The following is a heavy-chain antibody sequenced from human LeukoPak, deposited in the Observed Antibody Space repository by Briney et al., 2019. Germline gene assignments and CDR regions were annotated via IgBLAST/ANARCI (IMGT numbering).Heavy chain of an antibody. Sequence: SETLSLTCTVSGGSISSYYWSWIRQPPGKGLEWIGYIYYSGSTNYNPSLKSRVTISVDTSKNQFSLKLSSVTAADTAVYYCARESPRKAGFDPWGQGTLVTVSS. CDR1: GGSISSYY. CDR3: ARESPRKAGFDP. J-gene: IGHJ5*02. CDR2: IYYSGST. V-gene: IGHV4-59*01.